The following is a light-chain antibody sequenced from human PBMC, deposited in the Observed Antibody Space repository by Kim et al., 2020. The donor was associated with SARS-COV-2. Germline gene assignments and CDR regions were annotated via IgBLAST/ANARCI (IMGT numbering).Light chain of an antibody. J-gene: IGLJ2*01. V-gene: IGLV6-57*03. CDR1: SGSIDDND. CDR3: QSYNRSNVV. Sequence: GKTVTISCTRSSGSIDDNDVQWYQQRPGGVPTAVIYEDDQRPSGVSDRFSGSIDNSSNSASLTISGLKTEDEADYYCQSYNRSNVVFGGGTKVTVL. CDR2: EDD.